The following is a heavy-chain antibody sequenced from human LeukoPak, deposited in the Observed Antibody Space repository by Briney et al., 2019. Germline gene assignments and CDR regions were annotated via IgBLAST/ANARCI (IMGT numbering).Heavy chain of an antibody. D-gene: IGHD2-8*01. CDR3: ATKHQWSDGFDI. J-gene: IGHJ3*02. Sequence: SETLSLTCTVSGGSINTYYWNWLRQPAGKRLEWIGRIHDSGSANYNPSLMSRVTMSADTSKKQYSLRLTSVTAADTAVYYCATKHQWSDGFDIWGQGTRVTVSS. CDR2: IHDSGSA. CDR1: GGSINTYY. V-gene: IGHV4-4*07.